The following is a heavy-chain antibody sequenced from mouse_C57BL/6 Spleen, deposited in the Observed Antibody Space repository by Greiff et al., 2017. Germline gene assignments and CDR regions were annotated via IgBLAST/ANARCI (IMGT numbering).Heavy chain of an antibody. Sequence: VQLQQSGAELVKPGASVKISCKASGYTFTDYYINWVKQRPGQGLEWIGKIGPGSGSTYYNEKFKGKATLTAAKSSSTAYIQCSRLTTEDSAVYFCARFVTTVVAYYYAMDYWGQGTTVTVAS. D-gene: IGHD1-1*01. CDR3: ARFVTTVVAYYYAMDY. V-gene: IGHV1-77*01. CDR2: IGPGSGST. J-gene: IGHJ4*01. CDR1: GYTFTDYY.